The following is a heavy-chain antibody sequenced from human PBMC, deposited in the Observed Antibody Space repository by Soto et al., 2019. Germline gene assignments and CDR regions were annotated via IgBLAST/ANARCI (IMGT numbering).Heavy chain of an antibody. CDR3: ARELNTESSAYYSFAF. J-gene: IGHJ4*02. CDR2: VSTNDDRT. CDR1: GYIFTAYG. Sequence: GASVKVSCKTSGYIFTAYGLAGLRQAPGQRPEWMGWVSTNDDRTNYAQKFQGRVTMTTDRSTTTTSMELRSLRPDDTAVYYCARELNTESSAYYSFAFWGQGTLVTVSS. D-gene: IGHD3-22*01. V-gene: IGHV1-18*01.